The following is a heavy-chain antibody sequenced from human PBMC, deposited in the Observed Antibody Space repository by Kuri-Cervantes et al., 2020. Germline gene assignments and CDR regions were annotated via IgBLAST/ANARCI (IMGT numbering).Heavy chain of an antibody. J-gene: IGHJ6*02. Sequence: GESLKISCAASGFTVSSNYMSWVRQAPGKGLEWVSVIYSGGSTYYADSVKGRFTISRDNSKNTLYLQMNSLRAEDTAVYYCARAHRMGNYYYYGMDVWGQGTTVTVSS. V-gene: IGHV3-53*05. D-gene: IGHD5-24*01. CDR3: ARAHRMGNYYYYGMDV. CDR1: GFTVSSNY. CDR2: IYSGGST.